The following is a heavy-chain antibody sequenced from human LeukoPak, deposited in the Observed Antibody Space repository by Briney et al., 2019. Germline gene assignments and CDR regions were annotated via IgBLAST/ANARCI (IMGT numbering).Heavy chain of an antibody. CDR2: IYYSGST. V-gene: IGHV4-39*01. CDR3: ARGKWVRSGYTITPGYFDY. D-gene: IGHD6-19*01. J-gene: IGHJ4*02. Sequence: SETLSLTCTVSGGSISSSSYYWGWIRQPPGKGLEWIGSIYYSGSTYYNPSLKSRVTISVDTSKNQFSLKLSSVTAADTAVYYCARGKWVRSGYTITPGYFDYWGQGTLVTVSS. CDR1: GGSISSSSYY.